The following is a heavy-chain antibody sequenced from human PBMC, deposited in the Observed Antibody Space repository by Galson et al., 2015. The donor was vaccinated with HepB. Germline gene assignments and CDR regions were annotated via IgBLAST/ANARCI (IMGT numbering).Heavy chain of an antibody. CDR3: ATGYSSSRRIDS. Sequence: CAASGFTFSNYAMNWVRQAPGKGLDWVSGISESGGTTYYADSVKGRFTISRDNSKNTLFLQMNSLRAEDTAVYYCATGYSSSRRIDSWGQGTLVTVSS. D-gene: IGHD6-13*01. CDR2: ISESGGTT. CDR1: GFTFSNYA. V-gene: IGHV3-23*01. J-gene: IGHJ4*02.